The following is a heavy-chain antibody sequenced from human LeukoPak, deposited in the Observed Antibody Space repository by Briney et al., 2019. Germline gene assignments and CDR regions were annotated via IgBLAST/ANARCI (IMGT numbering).Heavy chain of an antibody. CDR3: AKGSEDGLLWFGEFEWFDP. CDR1: GFTFSSYA. J-gene: IGHJ5*02. CDR2: ISGSGGST. D-gene: IGHD3-10*01. Sequence: GGSLRLSCAASGFTFSSYAMIWVRQAPGKGLKWFSAISGSGGSTLYADSVKGLFTIPRDNSKNTLYLKMNSLRAEDTAVYYCAKGSEDGLLWFGEFEWFDPWGQGTLVTVSS. V-gene: IGHV3-23*01.